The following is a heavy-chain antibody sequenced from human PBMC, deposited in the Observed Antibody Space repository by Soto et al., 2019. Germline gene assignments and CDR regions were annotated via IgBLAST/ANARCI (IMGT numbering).Heavy chain of an antibody. CDR2: IFHSEST. J-gene: IGHJ5*02. Sequence: QVQLQESGPGLVKPSGTLSLTCAVSGGSISSNNWWSWVRQAPGPGLEWIGDIFHSESTNYNPSLKSRVTISVDKSRNQFSLKLTSVTAADTAMYHCARLFCSSSSCLPPSWFDPWGQGTLVTVSS. V-gene: IGHV4-4*02. D-gene: IGHD2-2*01. CDR3: ARLFCSSSSCLPPSWFDP. CDR1: GGSISSNNW.